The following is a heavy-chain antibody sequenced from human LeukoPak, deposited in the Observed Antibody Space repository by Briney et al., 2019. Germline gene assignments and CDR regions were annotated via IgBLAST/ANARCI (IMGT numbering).Heavy chain of an antibody. Sequence: PGGSLRLSCAASGFTFSGYSMTWVRQAPGKGLEWVSRIKSDGSRTTYADSVKGRFTISRDNAKNTLYLQMNSLRAEDTAVFFCVREDYNDSGWYFDLWGRGTPVTVSS. CDR2: IKSDGSRT. CDR3: VREDYNDSGWYFDL. J-gene: IGHJ2*01. V-gene: IGHV3-74*03. CDR1: GFTFSGYS. D-gene: IGHD3-22*01.